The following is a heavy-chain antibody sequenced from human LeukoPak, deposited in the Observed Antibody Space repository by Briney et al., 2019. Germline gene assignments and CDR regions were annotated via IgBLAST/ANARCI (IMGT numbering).Heavy chain of an antibody. CDR2: ISGSGGST. J-gene: IGHJ4*02. CDR1: GFTFSSYA. CDR3: AKDDYYDSSGYYYGVDY. D-gene: IGHD3-22*01. Sequence: GGSLRLSCAASGFTFSSYAMSWVRQAPGKGLEWVSVISGSGGSTYYADSVKGRFTISRDNSKNTLYLQMNSLRAEDTAVYYCAKDDYYDSSGYYYGVDYWGQGTLVTVSS. V-gene: IGHV3-23*01.